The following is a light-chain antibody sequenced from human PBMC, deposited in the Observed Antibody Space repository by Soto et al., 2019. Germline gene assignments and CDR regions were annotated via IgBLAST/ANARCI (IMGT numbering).Light chain of an antibody. Sequence: QSVLTQPPSLSGAPGQRVTISCTGSSSNIGAGYDVHWYQQLPGTAPKLLIYGNSNRPSGVPDRFSGSKSGTSASLAITGLRDEDEADYYCQSYDSSLSGWVFGGGTKITVL. CDR3: QSYDSSLSGWV. CDR1: SSNIGAGYD. CDR2: GNS. V-gene: IGLV1-40*01. J-gene: IGLJ3*02.